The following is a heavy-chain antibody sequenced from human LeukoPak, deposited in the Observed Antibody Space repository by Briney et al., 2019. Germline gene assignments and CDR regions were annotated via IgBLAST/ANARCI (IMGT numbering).Heavy chain of an antibody. CDR3: ARAPGYCSSTSCYYYYGMDV. CDR1: GYSFTSYW. CDR2: IYPGDSDT. Sequence: GESLKISCKGSGYSFTSYWIGWVRQRPGKGLEWMGIIYPGDSDTRYSPSFQGQVTISADKSISTAYLQWSSLKASDTAMYYCARAPGYCSSTSCYYYYGMDVWGQGTTVTVSS. V-gene: IGHV5-51*01. D-gene: IGHD2-2*01. J-gene: IGHJ6*02.